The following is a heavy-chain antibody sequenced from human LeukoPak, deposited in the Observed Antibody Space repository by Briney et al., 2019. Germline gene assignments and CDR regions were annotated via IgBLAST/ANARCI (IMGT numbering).Heavy chain of an antibody. V-gene: IGHV3-20*04. Sequence: PWGSLRLSCAASGFNFDDYVMSWVRQAPGKGLEWVSGINWNGGSRGYADSVKGRFTISRDNAKNSLYLQMNSLRAEDTALYYCARSRHSYDSSGFPHYWGQGTLVTVSS. CDR1: GFNFDDYV. J-gene: IGHJ4*02. D-gene: IGHD3-22*01. CDR3: ARSRHSYDSSGFPHY. CDR2: INWNGGSR.